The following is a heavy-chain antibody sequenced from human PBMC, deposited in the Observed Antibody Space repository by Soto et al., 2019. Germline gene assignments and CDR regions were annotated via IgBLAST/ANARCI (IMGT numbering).Heavy chain of an antibody. V-gene: IGHV3-48*01. Sequence: EVQLVESGGGLVQPGGSLRLSCAASGFTFSSYSMNWVRQAPGKGLEWVSYISSSSSTIYYADSVKGRFTISRDNAKNTLCLQMNSLRAEDTAVYYCAREGGVLIWFDPWCQGTLVTVSS. D-gene: IGHD2-8*01. CDR2: ISSSSSTI. J-gene: IGHJ5*02. CDR1: GFTFSSYS. CDR3: AREGGVLIWFDP.